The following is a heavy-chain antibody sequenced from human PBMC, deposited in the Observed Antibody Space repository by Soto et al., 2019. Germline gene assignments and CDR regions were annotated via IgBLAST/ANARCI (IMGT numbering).Heavy chain of an antibody. CDR1: GFTFSSYG. CDR3: AKGSSYYDFWSELDP. Sequence: QVQLVESGGGVVQPGRSLRLSCAASGFTFSSYGMHWVRQAPGKGLEWVAVISYDGSNKYYADSVKGRFTISRDNSKNTLYLQMNSLSAEDTAVYYCAKGSSYYDFWSELDPWGQGTLVTVSS. V-gene: IGHV3-30*18. J-gene: IGHJ5*02. D-gene: IGHD3-3*01. CDR2: ISYDGSNK.